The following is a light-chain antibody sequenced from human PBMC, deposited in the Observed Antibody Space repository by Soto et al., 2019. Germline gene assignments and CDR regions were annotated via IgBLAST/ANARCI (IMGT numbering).Light chain of an antibody. J-gene: IGLJ1*01. V-gene: IGLV2-8*01. CDR2: EVS. CDR1: SSDVGAYNS. Sequence: QSVLTQPPSASGSPGQSVTISCTGTSSDVGAYNSVSWYQQHPSKVPKVMIYEVSKRPSGVPDRFSGSKSGNTASLTVSGLQPEDEADYYCSSFTGSKYAFGTGTKVTVL. CDR3: SSFTGSKYA.